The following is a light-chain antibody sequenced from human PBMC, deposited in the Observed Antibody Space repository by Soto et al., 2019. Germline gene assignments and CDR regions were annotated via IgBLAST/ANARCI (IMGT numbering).Light chain of an antibody. J-gene: IGKJ1*01. Sequence: DIQMTQSPSSVSASVGDRVTITCRASQAIGTWLAWYQQKPGKAPKLLIYAASNLQSGVPSRFSGSGSGTDFTLTISSLQPEDFAPYYCQQANSFPRTFGQGTKVDIK. V-gene: IGKV1D-12*01. CDR3: QQANSFPRT. CDR1: QAIGTW. CDR2: AAS.